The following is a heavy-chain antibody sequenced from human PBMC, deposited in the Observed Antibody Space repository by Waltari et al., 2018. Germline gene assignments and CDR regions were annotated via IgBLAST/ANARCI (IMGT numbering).Heavy chain of an antibody. J-gene: IGHJ5*02. D-gene: IGHD1-1*01. CDR1: GYSISSGYY. CDR2: IYHSGST. V-gene: IGHV4-38-2*02. CDR3: ARSISWMFDP. Sequence: QVQLQESGPGLVKPSETLSLTCTVSGYSISSGYYWGWIRQPPGKGLEWIGSIYHSGSTDYNPSLMSRGTRSGATSKNEFSLKLSSVPAADTAVYYGARSISWMFDPWGQGTLVTVSS.